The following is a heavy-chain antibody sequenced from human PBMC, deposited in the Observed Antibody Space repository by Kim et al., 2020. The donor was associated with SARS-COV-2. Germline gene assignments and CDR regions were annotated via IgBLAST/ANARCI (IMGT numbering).Heavy chain of an antibody. D-gene: IGHD5-18*01. J-gene: IGHJ6*01. CDR3: ATDIGYKNGDYLYGMDV. CDR2: IIPVFGTA. V-gene: IGHV1-69*13. CDR1: GGGTFSSDT. Sequence: SVKVSCKASGGGTFSSDTFNWVRQVPGQGLEWMGGIIPVFGTAKYPQKFRDRLTIIADESTTTAYMELRGLRTEDTAVYYCATDIGYKNGDYLYGMDVW.